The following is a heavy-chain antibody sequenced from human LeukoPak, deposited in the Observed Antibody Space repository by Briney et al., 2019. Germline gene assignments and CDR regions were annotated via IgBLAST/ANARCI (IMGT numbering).Heavy chain of an antibody. V-gene: IGHV4-59*01. CDR3: TREKLSAGPHFEH. D-gene: IGHD6-13*01. CDR1: GGSLSSFH. CDR2: IYHGGTT. Sequence: PSETLSLTCTVSGGSLSSFHWSWIRQSPGKGLEWIGYIYHGGTTVYNPPPQESRHRVSRHVQEPVLPEADLCDRCGHAIYYCTREKLSAGPHFEHWGRGLLVSVSS. J-gene: IGHJ4*02.